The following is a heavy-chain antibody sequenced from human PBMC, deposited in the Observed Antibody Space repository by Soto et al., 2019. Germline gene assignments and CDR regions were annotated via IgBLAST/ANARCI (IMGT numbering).Heavy chain of an antibody. J-gene: IGHJ6*02. CDR2: IYPGDSDT. CDR3: ARHSYAVAEDYYYGMDV. Sequence: GESLKISCKGSGYSFTSYWIGWVRQMPGKGLEWMGIIYPGDSDTRYSPSFQGQVTISADKSISTAYLQWSSLKASDTAMYYCARHSYAVAEDYYYGMDVRGQGTTVTVSS. D-gene: IGHD6-19*01. CDR1: GYSFTSYW. V-gene: IGHV5-51*01.